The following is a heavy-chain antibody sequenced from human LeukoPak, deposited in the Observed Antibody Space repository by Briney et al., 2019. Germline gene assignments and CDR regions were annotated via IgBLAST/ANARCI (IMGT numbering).Heavy chain of an antibody. CDR2: ISGSGGST. V-gene: IGHV3-23*01. D-gene: IGHD1-7*01. J-gene: IGHJ4*02. CDR1: GFTFSSYA. CDR3: AKDDARTYGPPKYYFDY. Sequence: GGSLRLSCAASGFTFSSYAMSWVRQARGKGLEWVSAISGSGGSTYYADSVKGRFTISRDNSKNTLYLQMNSLRAEDTAVYYCAKDDARTYGPPKYYFDYWGQGTLVTVSS.